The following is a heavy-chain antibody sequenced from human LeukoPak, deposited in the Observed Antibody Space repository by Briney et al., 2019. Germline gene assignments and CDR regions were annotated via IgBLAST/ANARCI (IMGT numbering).Heavy chain of an antibody. CDR1: GGSISSSDYY. V-gene: IGHV4-39*01. D-gene: IGHD1-14*01. Sequence: SETLSLTCTVFGGSISSSDYYWGWIRQPPGKGLEWIGSMYYSGTTYYNPPLKSRVTISVDTSKNQFSLKLYSATATDTAVYYCAAHRLITSRTSYYMDVWGKGTTVTVSS. CDR2: MYYSGTT. CDR3: AAHRLITSRTSYYMDV. J-gene: IGHJ6*03.